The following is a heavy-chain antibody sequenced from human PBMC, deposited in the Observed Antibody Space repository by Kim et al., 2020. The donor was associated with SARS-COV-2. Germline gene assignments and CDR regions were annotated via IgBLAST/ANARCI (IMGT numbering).Heavy chain of an antibody. D-gene: IGHD3-16*01. CDR3: ARVGGTSVTTYYDYVWGSYSRNDFDY. Sequence: SETLSLTCTVSGGSVSSGSYYWSWIRQPPGKGLEWIGYIYYSGSTNYNPSLKSRVTISVDTSKNQFSLKLSSVTAADTAVYYCARVGGTSVTTYYDYVWGSYSRNDFDYWGQGTLVTVSS. CDR1: GGSVSSGSYY. CDR2: IYYSGST. V-gene: IGHV4-61*01. J-gene: IGHJ4*02.